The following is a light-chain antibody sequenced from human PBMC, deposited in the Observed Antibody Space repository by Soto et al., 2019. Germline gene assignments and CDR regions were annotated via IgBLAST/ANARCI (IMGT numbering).Light chain of an antibody. J-gene: IGLJ1*01. CDR3: CSWTSSATYV. CDR1: SSDVGGYNY. CDR2: DVS. Sequence: QSVLTQPASVSGSPGQSITISCTGTSSDVGGYNYVSWYQQHPGKVPKLMIYDVSNRPSGVSNRFPGSKSGNTASLTISGLQAEDEADYYCCSWTSSATYVFGTGTKVTVL. V-gene: IGLV2-14*03.